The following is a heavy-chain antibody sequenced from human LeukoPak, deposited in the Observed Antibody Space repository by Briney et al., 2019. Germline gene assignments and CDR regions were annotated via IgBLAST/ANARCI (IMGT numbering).Heavy chain of an antibody. CDR1: GFTFDDYA. V-gene: IGHV3-9*01. CDR2: ISWNSGSI. D-gene: IGHD1-7*01. Sequence: PGGSLRLSCAASGFTFDDYAMHWVRQAPGKGLEWVSGISWNSGSIGYADSVKGRFTISRDNAKNSLYLQMNSLRAEDTALYYCAKGRGEDNWNYSPDDYWGQGTLVTVSS. J-gene: IGHJ4*02. CDR3: AKGRGEDNWNYSPDDY.